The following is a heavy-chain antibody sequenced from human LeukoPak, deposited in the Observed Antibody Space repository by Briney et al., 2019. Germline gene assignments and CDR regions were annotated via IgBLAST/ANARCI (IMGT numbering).Heavy chain of an antibody. CDR2: ISSSGSTI. CDR1: GFTFSSYE. V-gene: IGHV3-48*03. Sequence: GGSLRLSCAASGFTFSSYEMNWVRQAPGKGLEWVSYISSSGSTIYYADSVKGRFTISRDNATNSLYLQMNSLRAEDTAVYYCARDGYYYGSGAKESSDYYGMDVWGQGTTVTVSS. CDR3: ARDGYYYGSGAKESSDYYGMDV. J-gene: IGHJ6*02. D-gene: IGHD3-10*01.